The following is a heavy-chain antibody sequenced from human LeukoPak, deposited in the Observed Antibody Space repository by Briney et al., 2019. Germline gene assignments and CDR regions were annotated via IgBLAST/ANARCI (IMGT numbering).Heavy chain of an antibody. CDR2: IYYSGST. Sequence: SETLSLTCTVSGGSISSSSYYWGWIRQPPGKGLEWIGSIYYSGSTYYNPSLKSRVTISVDTSKNQFSLKLSSVTAADTAVYYCARGERSTGAFDIWGQGTMVTVSS. V-gene: IGHV4-39*07. D-gene: IGHD1-1*01. CDR3: ARGERSTGAFDI. CDR1: GGSISSSSYY. J-gene: IGHJ3*02.